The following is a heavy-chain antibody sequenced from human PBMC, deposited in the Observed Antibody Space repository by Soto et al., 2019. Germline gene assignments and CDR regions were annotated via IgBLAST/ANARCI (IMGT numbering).Heavy chain of an antibody. J-gene: IGHJ4*02. D-gene: IGHD6-19*01. CDR2: ISGSGSST. Sequence: EVQLLESGGGLVQPGGSLRLSCAASGFTFSSYAMNWVRPAPGKGLEWVSVISGSGSSTYYADSVKGRFTISRDNSKNTLYLQMNSLRAEDTAVYYCASRSSGWYFDYWGQGTLVTVSS. V-gene: IGHV3-23*01. CDR1: GFTFSSYA. CDR3: ASRSSGWYFDY.